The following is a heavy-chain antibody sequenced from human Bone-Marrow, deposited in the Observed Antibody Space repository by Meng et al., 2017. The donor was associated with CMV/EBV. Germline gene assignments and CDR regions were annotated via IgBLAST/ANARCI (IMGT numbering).Heavy chain of an antibody. CDR2: ISGDGSDL. V-gene: IGHV3-11*04. CDR3: VRDILRVGITYYFDY. J-gene: IGHJ4*02. D-gene: IGHD1-26*01. Sequence: GESLKISCAASGFPFSNYYMSWIRLAPGKGLEWISYISGDGSDLFYGDSVRGRFTISRDNAENSLYLQINSLRVEDTAVYYCVRDILRVGITYYFDYWGQGTLVTVSS. CDR1: GFPFSNYY.